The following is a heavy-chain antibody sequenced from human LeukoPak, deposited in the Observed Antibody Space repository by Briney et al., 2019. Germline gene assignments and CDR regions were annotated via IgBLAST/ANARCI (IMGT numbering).Heavy chain of an antibody. V-gene: IGHV1-2*02. CDR3: ARVVGSGWYVY. J-gene: IGHJ4*02. D-gene: IGHD6-19*01. CDR1: GYTFADYC. Sequence: ASVKVSCKASGYTFADYCIHWVRQAPGQGLEWMGWINPNSGGTNYAQKFRGRVTMTRDTSISTAYMELSSLRSDDTAVYYCARVVGSGWYVYWGQGTLVTVFS. CDR2: INPNSGGT.